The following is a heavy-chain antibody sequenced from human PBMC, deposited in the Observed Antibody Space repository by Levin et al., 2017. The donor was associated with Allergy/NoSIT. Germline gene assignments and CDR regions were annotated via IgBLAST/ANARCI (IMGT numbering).Heavy chain of an antibody. CDR1: GYNFTPYW. CDR3: VRENWYYDY. Sequence: GGSLRLSCKASGYNFTPYWIHWMRQAPGQGLECMGWIYPKNGNTNYVQKFQGRVTMTRDTSISTAYLELSGLRSDDTAVYYCVRENWYYDYWGQGTLVTVSS. CDR2: IYPKNGNT. J-gene: IGHJ4*02. D-gene: IGHD3-10*01. V-gene: IGHV1-2*02.